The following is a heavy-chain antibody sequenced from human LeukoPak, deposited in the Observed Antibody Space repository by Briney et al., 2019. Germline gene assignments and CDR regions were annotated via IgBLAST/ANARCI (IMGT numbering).Heavy chain of an antibody. CDR1: GFTFSSYW. D-gene: IGHD3-22*01. Sequence: GGSLRLSCAASGFTFSSYWMHWVRQAPGKGLVWVSRINTDGSSTKYADSVKGRFTISRDNAKNTLYLQMNSLRAEDTAVYYCARQYYHDSSGYPFDYWGQGTLDTVSS. CDR3: ARQYYHDSSGYPFDY. J-gene: IGHJ4*02. V-gene: IGHV3-74*03. CDR2: INTDGSST.